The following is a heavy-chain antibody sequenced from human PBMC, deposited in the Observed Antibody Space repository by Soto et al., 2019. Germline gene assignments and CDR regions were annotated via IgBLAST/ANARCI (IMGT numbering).Heavy chain of an antibody. CDR2: IDPNSGGT. Sequence: AXSVKVCCRPSGCTFTCYYIHLVRQAPGQGLECMGWIDPNSGGTNYAQKFQGRVTMTMDTSITTAYMELSRLRPDDTAVYYCAGNYYDSSGYYYVDDWGQGTLVTVSS. D-gene: IGHD3-22*01. CDR3: AGNYYDSSGYYYVDD. J-gene: IGHJ4*02. CDR1: GCTFTCYY. V-gene: IGHV1-2*02.